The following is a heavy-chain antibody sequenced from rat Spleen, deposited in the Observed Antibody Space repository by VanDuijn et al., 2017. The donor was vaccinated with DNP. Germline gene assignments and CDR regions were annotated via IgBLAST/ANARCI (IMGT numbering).Heavy chain of an antibody. V-gene: IGHV5-7*01. Sequence: EVHLVASGGGLVQPGGSMKLSCAASGFTFSDYNMAWVRQAPKKGLEWVATISYDGSGTYYRDSVKGRFTISRDNAKSTLYLQMDSLRSEDTATYYCARGGRSYFDYWGQGVMVTVSS. CDR3: ARGGRSYFDY. J-gene: IGHJ2*01. CDR2: ISYDGSGT. D-gene: IGHD1-11*01. CDR1: GFTFSDYN.